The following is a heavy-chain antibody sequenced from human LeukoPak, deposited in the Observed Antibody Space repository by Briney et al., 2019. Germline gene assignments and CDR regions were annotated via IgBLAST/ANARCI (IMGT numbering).Heavy chain of an antibody. CDR3: AKDRGSYSYWFFDL. CDR2: ISWNSGII. D-gene: IGHD1-26*01. CDR1: GFTFDDYV. Sequence: GGSLRLCCAASGFTFDDYVMHWVRQAPGKGLEWVSGISWNSGIIDYADSVKGRFTISRDNAKNSLYLQMDSLRTEDTALYYCAKDRGSYSYWFFDLCGGGTVVTVSS. J-gene: IGHJ2*01. V-gene: IGHV3-9*01.